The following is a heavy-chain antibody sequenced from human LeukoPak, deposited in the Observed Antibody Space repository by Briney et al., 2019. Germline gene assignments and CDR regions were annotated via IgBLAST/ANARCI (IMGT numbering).Heavy chain of an antibody. CDR3: AKSEYNSSPFDY. CDR1: GFTVSSNY. J-gene: IGHJ4*02. D-gene: IGHD6-6*01. CDR2: IRYDGSNK. V-gene: IGHV3-30*02. Sequence: PGGSLRLSCAASGFTVSSNYMSWVRQAPGKGLEWVAFIRYDGSNKYYADSVKGRFTISRDNSKNTLYLQMNSLRAEDTAVYYCAKSEYNSSPFDYWGQGTLVTVSS.